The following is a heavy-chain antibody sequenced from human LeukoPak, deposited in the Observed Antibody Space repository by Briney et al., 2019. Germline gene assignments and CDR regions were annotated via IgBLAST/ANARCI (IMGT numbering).Heavy chain of an antibody. CDR1: GYTFTGYY. J-gene: IGHJ4*02. V-gene: IGHV1-2*02. D-gene: IGHD6-19*01. CDR2: INPNSGGT. CDR3: ARVSSAVAGSIDY. Sequence: ASVKVSCKASGYTFTGYYMHWVRQAPGQGLEWMGWINPNSGGTNYAQKFQGRVTMTRDTSISTAYMELSRLRSDDTAVYYCARVSSAVAGSIDYWGQGTLVTVPS.